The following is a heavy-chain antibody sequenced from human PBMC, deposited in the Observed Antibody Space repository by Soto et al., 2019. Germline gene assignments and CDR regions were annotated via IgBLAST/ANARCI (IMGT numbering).Heavy chain of an antibody. V-gene: IGHV1-69*01. CDR2: IIPLLGAG. J-gene: IGHJ6*02. CDR3: ASHKGSGYFYGLDV. CDR1: GGTFSSNA. Sequence: QVQLVQSGAEVKKPGASVKVSCKASGGTFSSNAISWVRQAPGQGLEWMGGIIPLLGAGHYAKKFQGRVTITADDSTNTAYMELSSVRSEDTAVYYGASHKGSGYFYGLDVWGQGTTVTVSS.